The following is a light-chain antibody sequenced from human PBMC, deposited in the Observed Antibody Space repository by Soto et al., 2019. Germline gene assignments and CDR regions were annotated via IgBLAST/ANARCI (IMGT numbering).Light chain of an antibody. J-gene: IGKJ1*01. Sequence: THPPSPPAVSVGDTNNNPCPASQAINTYLSWFQQKPGKAPKLLIYLASSLETGVPSRFSGSGSGTYFTLTISSLQPEDFATYYCQQSHSSPPTFGQGTKVDIK. V-gene: IGKV1-39*01. CDR3: QQSHSSPPT. CDR2: LAS. CDR1: QAINTY.